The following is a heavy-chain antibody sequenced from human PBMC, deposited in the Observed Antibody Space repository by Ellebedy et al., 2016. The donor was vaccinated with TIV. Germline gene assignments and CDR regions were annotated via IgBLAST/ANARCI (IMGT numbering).Heavy chain of an antibody. V-gene: IGHV1-69*13. CDR1: GGTFSSYA. Sequence: SVKVSXXASGGTFSSYAISWVRQAPGQGLEWMGGIIPIFGTANYAQKFQGRVTITADESTSTAYMELSSLRSEDTAVYYCARDQVPVGQQLVPDDAFDIWGQGTMVTVSS. D-gene: IGHD6-13*01. CDR2: IIPIFGTA. CDR3: ARDQVPVGQQLVPDDAFDI. J-gene: IGHJ3*02.